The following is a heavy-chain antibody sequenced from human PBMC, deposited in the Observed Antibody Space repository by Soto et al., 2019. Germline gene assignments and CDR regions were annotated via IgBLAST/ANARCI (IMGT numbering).Heavy chain of an antibody. J-gene: IGHJ6*02. D-gene: IGHD3-3*01. Sequence: PSETLSLTCTVSGGSISSGDYYWSWIRQPPGKGLEWIGYIYYSGSTYYNPSLQSRVTISVDTSNNQFSLKLTSVTAADTAVYYFARDDFSGNDLDVCGQGTTVPVSS. CDR1: GGSISSGDYY. CDR3: ARDDFSGNDLDV. V-gene: IGHV4-30-4*01. CDR2: IYYSGST.